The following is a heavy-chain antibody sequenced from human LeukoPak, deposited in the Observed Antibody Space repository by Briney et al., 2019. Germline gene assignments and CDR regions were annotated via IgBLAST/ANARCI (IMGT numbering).Heavy chain of an antibody. D-gene: IGHD6-13*01. Sequence: PSETLSLTCTVSGGSISSSSYYWGWIRQPPGKGLEWIGSIYYSGSTYYNPSLKSRVTISVDTSKNQFSLKLSSVTAADTAVYYCARHLGAWSQAAGSLQYLDYWGQGTLVTVSS. V-gene: IGHV4-39*01. CDR3: ARHLGAWSQAAGSLQYLDY. J-gene: IGHJ4*02. CDR2: IYYSGST. CDR1: GGSISSSSYY.